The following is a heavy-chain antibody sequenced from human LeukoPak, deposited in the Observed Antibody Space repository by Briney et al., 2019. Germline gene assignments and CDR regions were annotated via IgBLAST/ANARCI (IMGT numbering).Heavy chain of an antibody. CDR2: ISSSSTYI. CDR3: ARVVCTNAVCYDFDY. V-gene: IGHV3-21*01. CDR1: GFTFSSYA. D-gene: IGHD2-8*01. J-gene: IGHJ4*02. Sequence: GGSLRLSCVASGFTFSSYAMNWVRQAPGKGLEWVSSISSSSTYIYYADSVKGRFTIARDNAKNSLSLQMNSLRAEDTAVYYCARVVCTNAVCYDFDYWGQGTLVTVSS.